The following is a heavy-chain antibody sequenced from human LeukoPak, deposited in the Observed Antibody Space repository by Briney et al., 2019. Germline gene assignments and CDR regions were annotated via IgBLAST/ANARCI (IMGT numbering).Heavy chain of an antibody. CDR2: IHYSGTT. Sequence: SETLSLTCTVSGGSISSYYWSWIRQPPGKGLEWIGYIHYSGTTNYNPSLKSRVTISVDTSKRQTSLKVSSVTAADTAVYYCARHSSTWFEFDPWGQGTLVTVSS. V-gene: IGHV4-59*08. CDR1: GGSISSYY. J-gene: IGHJ5*02. CDR3: ARHSSTWFEFDP. D-gene: IGHD6-13*01.